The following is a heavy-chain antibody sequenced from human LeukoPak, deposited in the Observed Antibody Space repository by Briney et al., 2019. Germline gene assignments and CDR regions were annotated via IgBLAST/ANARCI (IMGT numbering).Heavy chain of an antibody. CDR1: GFTFDDYA. CDR2: ISWNSGSI. V-gene: IGHV3-9*01. D-gene: IGHD6-13*01. CDR3: AKDSGSWYTKGLDY. Sequence: GRSLRLSCAASGFTFDDYAMHWVRQAPGKGLEWVSGISWNSGSIGYADSVKGRFTISRGNAKNSLYLQMNSLRAEDTAFYYCAKDSGSWYTKGLDYWGQGTLVTVSS. J-gene: IGHJ4*02.